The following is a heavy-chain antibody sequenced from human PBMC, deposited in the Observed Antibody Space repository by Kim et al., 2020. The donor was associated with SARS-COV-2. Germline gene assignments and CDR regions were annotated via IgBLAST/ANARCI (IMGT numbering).Heavy chain of an antibody. CDR2: IWYDGSNK. CDR1: GFTFSSYG. V-gene: IGHV3-33*01. J-gene: IGHJ4*02. CDR3: ARDTVVGATPGFDY. D-gene: IGHD1-26*01. Sequence: GGSLRLSCAASGFTFSSYGMHWVRQAPGKGLEWVAVIWYDGSNKYYADSVKGRFTISRDNSKNTLYLQMNSLRAEDTAVYYCARDTVVGATPGFDYWGQGTLVTVSS.